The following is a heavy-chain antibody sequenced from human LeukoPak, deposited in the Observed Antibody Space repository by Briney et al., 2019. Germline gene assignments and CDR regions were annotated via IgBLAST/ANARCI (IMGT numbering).Heavy chain of an antibody. V-gene: IGHV4-34*01. D-gene: IGHD4-23*01. J-gene: IGHJ6*03. Sequence: GSLRLSCIASGFTLSSYEMSWIRQAPGKGLEWIGEINHSGSTNYNPSLKSRVTISVDTSKNQFSLKLSSVTAADTAVYYCARQYGGNPYYYYYYMDVWGKGTTVTISS. CDR2: INHSGST. CDR3: ARQYGGNPYYYYYYMDV. CDR1: GFTLSSYE.